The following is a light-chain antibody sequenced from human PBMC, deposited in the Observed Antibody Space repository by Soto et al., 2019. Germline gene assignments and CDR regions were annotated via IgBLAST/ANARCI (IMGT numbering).Light chain of an antibody. Sequence: SYELTQPPSVSVAPGQTARITCEESIIELKSVHWYQQRPGQAPVLVVYDDDDRPSGIPDRFSGSKSENMATLTISRVEAGDEADYYCQAWDDSLSGYVFGTGTKVTVL. CDR3: QAWDDSLSGYV. V-gene: IGLV3-21*02. CDR2: DDD. J-gene: IGLJ1*01. CDR1: IIELKS.